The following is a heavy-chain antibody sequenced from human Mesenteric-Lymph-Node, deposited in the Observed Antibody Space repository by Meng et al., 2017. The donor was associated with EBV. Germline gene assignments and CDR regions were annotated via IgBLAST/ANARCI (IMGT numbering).Heavy chain of an antibody. J-gene: IGHJ4*02. D-gene: IGHD3-9*01. V-gene: IGHV3-23*04. CDR1: GFTFSSYA. CDR2: ISGSGGST. CDR3: AKALTGYYSFDY. Sequence: VRLVESGGGLIQPGGSLRLSCAASGFTFSSYAMSWVRQAPGKGLEWVSAISGSGGSTYYADSVKGRFTISRDNSKNTLYLQMNSLRAEDTAVYYCAKALTGYYSFDYWGQGTLVTVSS.